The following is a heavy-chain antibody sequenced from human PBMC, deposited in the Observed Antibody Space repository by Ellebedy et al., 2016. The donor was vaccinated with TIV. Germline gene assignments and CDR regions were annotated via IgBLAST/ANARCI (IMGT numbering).Heavy chain of an antibody. J-gene: IGHJ5*02. Sequence: ASVKVSCKASGYTFTKYGISWVRQAPGQGLEWMGWISGYNGDTNYAQKFQGRVTMTIETSTNTVYMELRNLSFDDTAVYYCTREFYEKFDPWGQGTPVTVS. CDR3: TREFYEKFDP. D-gene: IGHD5/OR15-5a*01. CDR1: GYTFTKYG. CDR2: ISGYNGDT. V-gene: IGHV1-18*04.